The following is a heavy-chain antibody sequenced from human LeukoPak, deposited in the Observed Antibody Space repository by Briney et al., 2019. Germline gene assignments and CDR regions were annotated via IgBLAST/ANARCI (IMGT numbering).Heavy chain of an antibody. Sequence: SETLSLTCTVSGGSITSGDFYWSWIRRPAGKPLEWIGRIYTTGTTEYNPSLKGRVTISIDTSKNQFSLKLNSLTATDTAIYFCARDQKGRNWHKGGFDPWGQGTLVTVSS. D-gene: IGHD3-16*01. V-gene: IGHV4-61*02. CDR1: GGSITSGDFY. J-gene: IGHJ5*02. CDR3: ARDQKGRNWHKGGFDP. CDR2: IYTTGTT.